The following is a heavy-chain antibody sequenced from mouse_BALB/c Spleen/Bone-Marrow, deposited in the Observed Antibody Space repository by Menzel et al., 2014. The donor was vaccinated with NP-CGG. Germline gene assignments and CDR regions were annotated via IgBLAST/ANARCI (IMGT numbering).Heavy chain of an antibody. D-gene: IGHD3-3*01. Sequence: QVQLQQSGAELARPGASVKMSCKASGYTFTSYPMNWVQQRPGQGLEWIGYINPSSGYSNYNQKFKDKATLTADKSSSTAYMQLSSLTSEDSAVYYCTRRAAYYFDYWGQGTTLTVSS. J-gene: IGHJ2*01. V-gene: IGHV1-4*01. CDR2: INPSSGYS. CDR3: TRRAAYYFDY. CDR1: GYTFTSYP.